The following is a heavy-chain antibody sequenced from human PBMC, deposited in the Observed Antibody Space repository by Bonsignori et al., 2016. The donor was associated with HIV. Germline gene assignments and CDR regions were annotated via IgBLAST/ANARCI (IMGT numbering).Heavy chain of an antibody. Sequence: QVQLQESGPGLVKPSETLSLTCTVSDESISNSSYYWGWIRQPPGRAWSGLGVSLIVGNLLQPAPQSRVTISVDTAKNQFSLTLSSVTAADTAVYYCAMSHFYGYQDYWGQGTLVTVSS. J-gene: IGHJ4*02. CDR3: AMSHFYGYQDY. CDR1: DESISNSSYY. CDR2: SLIVGN. D-gene: IGHD5-18*01. V-gene: IGHV4-39*07.